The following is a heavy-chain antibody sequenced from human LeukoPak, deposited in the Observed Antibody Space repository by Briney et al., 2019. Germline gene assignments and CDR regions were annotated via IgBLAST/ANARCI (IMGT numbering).Heavy chain of an antibody. Sequence: GGSLRLSCAASGFTFSSYSMHWVRQAPGKGLEWVAVISYDGSNKYYADSVKGRFTISRDNSKNTLYLQMNSLRAEDTAVYYCARGFCSGSNCYPYDYWGQGTLVTVSS. CDR2: ISYDGSNK. J-gene: IGHJ4*02. D-gene: IGHD2-15*01. V-gene: IGHV3-30*04. CDR1: GFTFSSYS. CDR3: ARGFCSGSNCYPYDY.